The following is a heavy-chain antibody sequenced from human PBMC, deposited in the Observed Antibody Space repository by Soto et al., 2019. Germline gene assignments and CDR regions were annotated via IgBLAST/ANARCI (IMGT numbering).Heavy chain of an antibody. CDR1: GFTFSSYG. J-gene: IGHJ6*02. CDR2: IWYDGSNK. V-gene: IGHV3-33*01. D-gene: IGHD3-10*02. CDR3: ARDYVPDPYYYYGMDV. Sequence: GGSLRLSCAASGFTFSSYGMHWVRQAPGKGLEWVAVIWYDGSNKYYADSVKGRFTISRDNSKNTLYLQMNSLRAEDTAVYYCARDYVPDPYYYYGMDVWGQGTTVTVSS.